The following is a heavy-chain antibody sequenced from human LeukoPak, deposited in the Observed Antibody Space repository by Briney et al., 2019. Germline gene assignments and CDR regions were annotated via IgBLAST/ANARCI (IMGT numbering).Heavy chain of an antibody. Sequence: SETLSLTCAVYGGSFSGYYWSWIRQPPGKGLEWIGEINHSGSTNYNPSLKSRVTISVDTSKNQFSLKLSSVTAADTAVYYCARGLAAAMILYWGQGTLVTVSS. CDR2: INHSGST. V-gene: IGHV4-34*01. CDR3: ARGLAAAMILY. J-gene: IGHJ4*02. CDR1: GGSFSGYY. D-gene: IGHD2-2*01.